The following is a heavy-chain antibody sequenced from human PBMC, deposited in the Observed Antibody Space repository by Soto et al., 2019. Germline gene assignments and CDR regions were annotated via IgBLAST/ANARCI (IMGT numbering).Heavy chain of an antibody. V-gene: IGHV3-23*01. J-gene: IGHJ2*01. D-gene: IGHD2-21*01. CDR1: GFTFINYA. CDR2: ISGGGDAA. Sequence: EVQVLESGGGLVQPGGSLRLSCAGSGFTFINYAMNWVRQAPGKGLEWVSSISGGGDAAFFPDSVRGRFTISRDNSKETVTLQMNSLGVDDTAVYSCARNILGSTTRPYYWYAELSGRRTLVPVSS. CDR3: ARNILGSTTRPYYWYAEL.